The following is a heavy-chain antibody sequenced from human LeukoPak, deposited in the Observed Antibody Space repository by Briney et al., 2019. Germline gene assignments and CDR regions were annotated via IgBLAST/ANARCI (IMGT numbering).Heavy chain of an antibody. CDR3: AKDRSPYSSGWYSGY. Sequence: GGSLRLSCAASEFSVGSNYMTWVRQAPGKGLEWVSLIYSGGSTYYADSVKGRFTISRDNSKNTLYLQMNSLRAEDTAVYYCAKDRSPYSSGWYSGYWGQGTLVTVSS. D-gene: IGHD6-19*01. V-gene: IGHV3-66*01. CDR1: EFSVGSNY. J-gene: IGHJ4*02. CDR2: IYSGGST.